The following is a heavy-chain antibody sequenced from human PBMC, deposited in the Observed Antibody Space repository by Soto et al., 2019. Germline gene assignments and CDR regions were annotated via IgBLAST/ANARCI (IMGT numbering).Heavy chain of an antibody. J-gene: IGHJ6*02. D-gene: IGHD3-3*01. Sequence: ASVKVSCKASGYTFTSYGISWVRQAPGQGPEWMGWISAYNGNTNYAQKLQGRVTMTTDTSTSTAYMELRSLRSDDTAVYYCARDLDYDFWSGYSQLRFMDVWGQGTTVTVSS. CDR1: GYTFTSYG. CDR3: ARDLDYDFWSGYSQLRFMDV. V-gene: IGHV1-18*04. CDR2: ISAYNGNT.